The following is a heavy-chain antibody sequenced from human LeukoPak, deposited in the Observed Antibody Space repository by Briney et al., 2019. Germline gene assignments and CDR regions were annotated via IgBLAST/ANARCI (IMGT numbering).Heavy chain of an antibody. Sequence: GGSLRLSCAASGFTVSSNYMTWVRQAPGKGLEWVSLIYSAGGIYYTDSVKGRFTISRHSSKNTLYLQMNSLRGEDTAVYYCARFLGRITISGVVPYGMDVWGQGTTVTVSS. CDR1: GFTVSSNY. CDR3: ARFLGRITISGVVPYGMDV. CDR2: IYSAGGI. D-gene: IGHD3-3*01. J-gene: IGHJ6*02. V-gene: IGHV3-53*04.